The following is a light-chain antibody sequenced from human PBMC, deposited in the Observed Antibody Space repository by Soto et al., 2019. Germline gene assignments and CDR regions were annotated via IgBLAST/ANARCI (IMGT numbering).Light chain of an antibody. CDR3: SSYTSSSISYV. V-gene: IGLV2-14*01. Sequence: QSALTQPASVSGSPGQSITISCTGTSSDVGGYNYVSWYQQHPGKAPKLMIYEVSNRPSGVSNRFSGSKSGNTASLTISGLQAEDEADYYRSSYTSSSISYVFGTGTKLTVL. J-gene: IGLJ1*01. CDR1: SSDVGGYNY. CDR2: EVS.